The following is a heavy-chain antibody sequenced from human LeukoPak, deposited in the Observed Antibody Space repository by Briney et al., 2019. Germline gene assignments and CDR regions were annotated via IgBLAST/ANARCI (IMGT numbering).Heavy chain of an antibody. CDR1: GGTFSSYA. D-gene: IGHD1-26*01. J-gene: IGHJ6*02. CDR2: IIPIFGTA. CDR3: ARDGGSYFNFYYGMDV. V-gene: IGHV1-69*13. Sequence: SVKVSCTASGGTFSSYAISWVRQAPGQGLEWMGGIIPIFGTANYAQKFQGRVTITEDESTSTAYMELSSLRSEDTAVYYCARDGGSYFNFYYGMDVWGQGTTVTVSS.